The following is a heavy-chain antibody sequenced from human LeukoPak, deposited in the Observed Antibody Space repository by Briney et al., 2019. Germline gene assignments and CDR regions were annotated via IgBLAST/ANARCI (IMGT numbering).Heavy chain of an antibody. CDR2: ISSNGDNT. CDR3: VRGTGY. CDR1: GFTFSTYV. Sequence: GGSPGLSCSVSGFTFSTYVMHWVRQAPGKGLEYVSAISSNGDNTYYADSVKGRFTISGDNSKNTLYLQMSSLRADDTAVYYCVRGTGYWGQGTLVTVSS. V-gene: IGHV3-64D*06. J-gene: IGHJ4*02.